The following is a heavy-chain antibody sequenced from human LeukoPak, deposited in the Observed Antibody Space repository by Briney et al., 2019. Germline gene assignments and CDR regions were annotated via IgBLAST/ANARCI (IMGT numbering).Heavy chain of an antibody. V-gene: IGHV4-59*12. CDR3: AREKIVVVVAATVHFDY. Sequence: SETLSLTCTVSGGSISSYYWSWIRQPPGKGLEWIGYIYYSGSTNYNPSLKSRVTISVDTSKNQFSLKLSSVTAADTAVYYCAREKIVVVVAATVHFDYWGQGTLVTVSS. CDR1: GGSISSYY. J-gene: IGHJ4*02. D-gene: IGHD2-15*01. CDR2: IYYSGST.